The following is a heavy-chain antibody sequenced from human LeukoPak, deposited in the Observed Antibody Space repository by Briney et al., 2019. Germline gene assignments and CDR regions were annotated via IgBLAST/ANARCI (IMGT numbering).Heavy chain of an antibody. D-gene: IGHD6-19*01. CDR1: GYTFTNNF. V-gene: IGHV1-2*02. Sequence: ASVKVSCKTSGYTFTNNFMHWVRQAPGQGLEWMGWINPNSGGTNYAQKFQRRVIMTRDTSISIAYMELNSLRSDDTAVYYCASLVTGIEYWGQGTLVTVSS. CDR3: ASLVTGIEY. CDR2: INPNSGGT. J-gene: IGHJ4*02.